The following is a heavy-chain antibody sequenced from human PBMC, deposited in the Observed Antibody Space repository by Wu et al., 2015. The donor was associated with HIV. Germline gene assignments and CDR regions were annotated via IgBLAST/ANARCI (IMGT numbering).Heavy chain of an antibody. J-gene: IGHJ1*01. D-gene: IGHD2-8*02. CDR1: GYTFSSYD. V-gene: IGHV1-8*01. CDR2: MNPRTGNT. CDR3: ASKFRDVWSIGLQD. Sequence: QVQLVQSGAEVKKPGASVKVSCKASGYTFSSYDINWVRQATGQGLEWMGWMNPRTGNTGYAQKFQDRITMTEDTSINTAHMVLNSLRSEDTAVYYCASKFRDVWSIGLQDWGQGTLVTVYS.